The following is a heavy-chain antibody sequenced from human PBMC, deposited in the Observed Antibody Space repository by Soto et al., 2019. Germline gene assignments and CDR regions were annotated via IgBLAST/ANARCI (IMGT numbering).Heavy chain of an antibody. CDR2: ISGSGGST. Sequence: EVQLLESGGGLVQPGGSLRLSCAASGFTFSSYAMSWVRQAPGKGLEWVSAISGSGGSTYYADSVKGRFTISRDNSKNTLYLQMNSLRVEDTAVYYCAKEQRGYSGYELYYFDYWGQGTLVTVSS. D-gene: IGHD5-12*01. CDR3: AKEQRGYSGYELYYFDY. V-gene: IGHV3-23*01. J-gene: IGHJ4*02. CDR1: GFTFSSYA.